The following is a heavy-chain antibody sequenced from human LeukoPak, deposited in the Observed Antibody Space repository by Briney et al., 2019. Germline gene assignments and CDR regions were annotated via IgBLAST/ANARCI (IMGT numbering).Heavy chain of an antibody. CDR2: IKKDGSEK. D-gene: IGHD1-26*01. CDR3: ARDNGFGSGTYYSDY. CDR1: GFTFSSYW. J-gene: IGHJ4*02. Sequence: GGSLRLSCAASGFTFSSYWMSWVRQAPGKGVEWVANIKKDGSEKHYVDSVKGRFTISRDNAKNSLYLQINSLRVEDTAVYYCARDNGFGSGTYYSDYWGQGTLVAVSS. V-gene: IGHV3-7*01.